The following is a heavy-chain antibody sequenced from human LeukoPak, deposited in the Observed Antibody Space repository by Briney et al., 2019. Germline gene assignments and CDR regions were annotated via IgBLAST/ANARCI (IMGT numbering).Heavy chain of an antibody. Sequence: ASVKVSCKASGGTFSSYAISWVRQAPGQGLEWMGGIIPIFGTANYAQKFQGRVTITADESTSTAYMELSSLRSEDTAVYYCARDGVEGQLATFDYWGQGTLVTVSS. J-gene: IGHJ4*02. CDR3: ARDGVEGQLATFDY. CDR1: GGTFSSYA. D-gene: IGHD6-6*01. V-gene: IGHV1-69*13. CDR2: IIPIFGTA.